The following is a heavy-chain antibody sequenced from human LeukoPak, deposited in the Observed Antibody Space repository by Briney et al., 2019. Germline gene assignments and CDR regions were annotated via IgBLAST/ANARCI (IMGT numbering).Heavy chain of an antibody. D-gene: IGHD5-12*01. V-gene: IGHV1-46*01. CDR3: ASAVRAGYSGYDSYFDY. J-gene: IGHJ4*02. CDR1: GYTFTSYY. CDR2: INPSGGST. Sequence: ASVKVSCKASGYTFTSYYMHWVRQAPGQGLEWMGIINPSGGSTSYAQKFQGRVTMTRDMSTSTVYMELSSLRSEDTAVYYCASAVRAGYSGYDSYFDYWGQGTLVTVSS.